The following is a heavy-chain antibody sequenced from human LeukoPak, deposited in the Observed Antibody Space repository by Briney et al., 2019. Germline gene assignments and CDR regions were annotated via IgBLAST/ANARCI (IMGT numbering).Heavy chain of an antibody. V-gene: IGHV4-61*08. Sequence: SETLSLTCTVSGDSISSGDYYWSWIRQSPGKGLECIGYIHYTGSTNYNPSLKSRVTITVETSKNQFSLKLKSVTAADTAVYYCARGGYYGSGNDFRFDPWGQGTLVTVSS. D-gene: IGHD3-10*01. J-gene: IGHJ5*02. CDR2: IHYTGST. CDR1: GDSISSGDYY. CDR3: ARGGYYGSGNDFRFDP.